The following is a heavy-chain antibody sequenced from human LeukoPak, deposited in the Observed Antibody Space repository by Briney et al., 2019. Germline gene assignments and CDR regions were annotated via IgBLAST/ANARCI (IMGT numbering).Heavy chain of an antibody. CDR1: GFTFSTYA. Sequence: GGSLRLSCAASGFTFSTYAMSWVRQAPGKGLEWVANIKEDGSGKYYVDSVKGRFTISRDNAKNSLYLQMNSLRTEDTAVYYCARDRYTSLWGQGTLVTVSS. D-gene: IGHD3-16*02. V-gene: IGHV3-7*01. CDR3: ARDRYTSL. J-gene: IGHJ4*02. CDR2: IKEDGSGK.